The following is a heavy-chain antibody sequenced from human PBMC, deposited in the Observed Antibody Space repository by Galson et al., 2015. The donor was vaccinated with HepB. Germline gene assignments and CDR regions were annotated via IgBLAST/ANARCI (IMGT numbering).Heavy chain of an antibody. CDR3: ARDWGIPVAGTWWFDP. Sequence: SLRLSCAASRFIFSNYKMNWVRQPPGKGLEWVSSISSNGDYTYYADSVRGRFTISRDNAKNSVCLQMSSLRVEDTALYYCARDWGIPVAGTWWFDPWGQGTLVTVSS. J-gene: IGHJ5*02. V-gene: IGHV3-21*01. CDR2: ISSNGDYT. D-gene: IGHD6-19*01. CDR1: RFIFSNYK.